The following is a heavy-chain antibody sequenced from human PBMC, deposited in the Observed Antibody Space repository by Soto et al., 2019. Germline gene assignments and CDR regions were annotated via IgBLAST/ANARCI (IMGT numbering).Heavy chain of an antibody. J-gene: IGHJ4*02. CDR3: ARGRREYCSGGSCHVY. CDR2: IIPILGIA. D-gene: IGHD2-15*01. V-gene: IGHV1-69*02. CDR1: GGTFSSYT. Sequence: SVKVSCKASGGTFSSYTISWVRQAPGQGLEWMGRIIPILGIANYAQKFQGRVTITADKSTSTAYMELSSLRSEDTAVYYCARGRREYCSGGSCHVYWGQGTLVTVSS.